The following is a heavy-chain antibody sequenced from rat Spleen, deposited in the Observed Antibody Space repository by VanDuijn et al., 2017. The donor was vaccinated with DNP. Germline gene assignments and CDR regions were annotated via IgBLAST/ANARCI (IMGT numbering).Heavy chain of an antibody. Sequence: QVQLQQSGTELAKPGSSVKISCKASGYTFTSNYIGWIKQTTGQGLQYIGYINTGSGGTKYNAKFKGKATLTVDKSSSTAFMQLSSLTPDDSAVYYCAREETYFGYDYFDYWGQGVMVTVSS. V-gene: IGHV1-43*01. J-gene: IGHJ2*01. D-gene: IGHD1-9*01. CDR2: INTGSGGT. CDR3: AREETYFGYDYFDY. CDR1: GYTFTSNY.